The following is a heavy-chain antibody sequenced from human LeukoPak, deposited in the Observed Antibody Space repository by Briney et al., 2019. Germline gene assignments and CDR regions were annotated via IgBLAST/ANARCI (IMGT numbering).Heavy chain of an antibody. J-gene: IGHJ6*03. D-gene: IGHD1-26*01. Sequence: GASVKVSCKASGYTFTSYDINWVRQATGQGLEWMGWMNPNSGNTGYAQKFQGRVTMTRNTSISTAYMELSSLRSEDTAVYYCARGWSGSYYSHYYYYMAVWGKGTTVTVSS. V-gene: IGHV1-8*01. CDR1: GYTFTSYD. CDR2: MNPNSGNT. CDR3: ARGWSGSYYSHYYYYMAV.